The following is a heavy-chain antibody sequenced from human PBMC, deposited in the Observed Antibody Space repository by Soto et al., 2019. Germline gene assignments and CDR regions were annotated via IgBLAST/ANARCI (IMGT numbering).Heavy chain of an antibody. D-gene: IGHD2-15*01. V-gene: IGHV3-30*18. CDR1: GFTFSSYG. CDR2: ISYDGSNK. J-gene: IGHJ4*02. CDR3: AKDSRQSFYYCSGGSCYSGYFDY. Sequence: GGSLRLSCAASGFTFSSYGMHWVRQAPGKGLEWVAGISYDGSNKYYADSVKGRFNISRDNSKNTLYLQMNSRRAEDTAVYYCAKDSRQSFYYCSGGSCYSGYFDYWGQGTLVTVP.